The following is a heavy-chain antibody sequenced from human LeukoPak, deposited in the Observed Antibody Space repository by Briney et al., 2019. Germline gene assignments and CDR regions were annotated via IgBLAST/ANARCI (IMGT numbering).Heavy chain of an antibody. D-gene: IGHD5-12*01. CDR3: ARGRGYSGYFGYYYMDV. CDR2: IYYSGST. J-gene: IGHJ6*03. CDR1: GGSISSYY. Sequence: NPSETLSLTCTVAGGSISSYYWSWIRQPPGKGLEWIGYIYYSGSTNYNPSLKSRVTISLDTSKNQFSLKLSSVTAADTAVYYCARGRGYSGYFGYYYMDVWGKGTTVTIPS. V-gene: IGHV4-59*01.